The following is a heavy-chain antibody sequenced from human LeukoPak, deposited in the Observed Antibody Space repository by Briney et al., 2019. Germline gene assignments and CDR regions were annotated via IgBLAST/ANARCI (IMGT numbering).Heavy chain of an antibody. J-gene: IGHJ3*02. CDR1: RFTVSSNY. CDR3: ARLYDRSAYGAFDI. D-gene: IGHD3-22*01. CDR2: LYSDGTT. V-gene: IGHV3-66*02. Sequence: GGSLRLSCAASRFTVSSNYMGWVRQAPGKGLEWVSVLYSDGTTYYPDSVKGRFTISRDNSQNTLYLQLDSLRAEDAAVYYCARLYDRSAYGAFDIWGQGTMVTVSS.